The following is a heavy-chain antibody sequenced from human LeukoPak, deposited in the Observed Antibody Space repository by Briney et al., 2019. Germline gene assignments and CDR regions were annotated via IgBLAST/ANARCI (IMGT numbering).Heavy chain of an antibody. J-gene: IGHJ4*02. CDR1: GYTFTGYY. CDR2: INPNSGGT. Sequence: ASVKVSCKASGYTFTGYYMHWVRQAPGQGLEWMGWINPNSGGTIYAQKFQGRVTMTEDTSTDTAYMELSSLRSEDTAVYYCATASYWYSSGWFSRYFDYWGQGTLVTVSS. V-gene: IGHV1-2*02. D-gene: IGHD6-19*01. CDR3: ATASYWYSSGWFSRYFDY.